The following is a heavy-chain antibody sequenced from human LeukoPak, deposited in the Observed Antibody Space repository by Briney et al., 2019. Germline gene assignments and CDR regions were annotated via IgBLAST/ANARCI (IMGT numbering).Heavy chain of an antibody. Sequence: GGSLRLSCSASGFTFSSFWMHWVRHVPGKGLVWVSGVSSDGRITNYADFVKGRFTVSRDTAKNTLSLQMDSLRADDTAIYYCASSFRITGTTYYYWGQGTLDTVSS. V-gene: IGHV3-74*01. D-gene: IGHD1-20*01. CDR2: VSSDGRIT. CDR3: ASSFRITGTTYYY. CDR1: GFTFSSFW. J-gene: IGHJ4*02.